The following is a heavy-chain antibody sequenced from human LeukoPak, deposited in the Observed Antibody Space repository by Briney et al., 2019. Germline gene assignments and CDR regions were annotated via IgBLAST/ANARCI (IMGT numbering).Heavy chain of an antibody. D-gene: IGHD2-2*01. Sequence: GGSLRLSCAASGFTFSSYAMHWVRQAPGKGLEYVSAISSNGGSTYYANSVKGRFTISRDNSKNTLYLRMGSLRAEDMAVYYCARVQGYCSSTSSPLGCAFDIWGQGTMVTVSS. V-gene: IGHV3-64*01. CDR2: ISSNGGST. CDR1: GFTFSSYA. J-gene: IGHJ3*02. CDR3: ARVQGYCSSTSSPLGCAFDI.